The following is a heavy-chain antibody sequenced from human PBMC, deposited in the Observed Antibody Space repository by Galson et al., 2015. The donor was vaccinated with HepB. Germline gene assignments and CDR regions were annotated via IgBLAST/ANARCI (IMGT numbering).Heavy chain of an antibody. CDR1: GITFSSYN. Sequence: SLRLSCATSGITFSSYNMNWVRQAPGKGLEWVSYITKSGIVYYADSVKGRFTISRDNSRSSLYLQMDSLRDEDTAVYYCGRGDASGLRTRGLYWGQGSLVIVSS. V-gene: IGHV3-48*02. CDR3: GRGDASGLRTRGLY. J-gene: IGHJ4*02. CDR2: ITKSGIV. D-gene: IGHD4/OR15-4a*01.